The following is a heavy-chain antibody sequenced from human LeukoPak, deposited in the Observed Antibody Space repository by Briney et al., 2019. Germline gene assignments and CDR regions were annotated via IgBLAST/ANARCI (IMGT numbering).Heavy chain of an antibody. CDR3: ARVEETVTTHYYYYMDV. CDR2: IYRGGST. CDR1: GFTVSSNY. Sequence: GGSLRLSCAASGFTVSSNYMSWVRQAPGKGLEWVSVIYRGGSTYYADSVKGRFTISRDNSKNTLYLQMNSLRAEDTAVYYCARVEETVTTHYYYYMDVWGKGTTVTVSS. V-gene: IGHV3-66*02. J-gene: IGHJ6*03. D-gene: IGHD4-11*01.